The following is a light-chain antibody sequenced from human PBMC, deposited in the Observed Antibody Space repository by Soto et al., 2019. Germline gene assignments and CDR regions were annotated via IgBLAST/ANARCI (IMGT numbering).Light chain of an antibody. J-gene: IGKJ4*01. CDR3: QQYGSSPLT. CDR2: GAS. V-gene: IGKV3-20*01. Sequence: EIVLTQSPGTLSLSPGERATLSCRASQSVWSSYLAWHPQKPGQAPRLLIYGASSRATGIPDRFSGSGSGTDFTLTISRLEPEDFAVYYCQQYGSSPLTFGGGTKVEIK. CDR1: QSVWSSY.